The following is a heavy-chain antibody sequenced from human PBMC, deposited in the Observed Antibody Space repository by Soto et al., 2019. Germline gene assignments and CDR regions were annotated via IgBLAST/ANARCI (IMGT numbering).Heavy chain of an antibody. CDR1: GYTFNDYY. Sequence: KVSCKASGYTFNDYYIHWVRQAPGQGLEWMGGIIPIFGTANYAQKFQGRVTITADESTSTAYMELSSLRSEDTAVYYCARDSPFSPWGQGTLVTVSS. D-gene: IGHD3-3*02. V-gene: IGHV1-69*01. CDR3: ARDSPFSP. J-gene: IGHJ5*02. CDR2: IIPIFGTA.